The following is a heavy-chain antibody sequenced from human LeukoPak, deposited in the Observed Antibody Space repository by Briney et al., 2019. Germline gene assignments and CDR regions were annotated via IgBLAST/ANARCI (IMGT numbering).Heavy chain of an antibody. J-gene: IGHJ4*02. Sequence: GGSLRLSCAASGFTFSSYWMSWVRQAPGKGLEWVANIKEDGSGEYYVGSVKGRFTISRDNAKNSLYLQMNSLRAEDTAVYYCVRDYYYGSGAGGYGYWGQGTLVTVSS. V-gene: IGHV3-7*01. CDR2: IKEDGSGE. CDR1: GFTFSSYW. D-gene: IGHD3-10*01. CDR3: VRDYYYGSGAGGYGY.